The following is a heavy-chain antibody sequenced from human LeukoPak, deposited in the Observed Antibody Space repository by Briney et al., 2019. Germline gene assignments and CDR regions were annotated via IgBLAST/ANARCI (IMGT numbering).Heavy chain of an antibody. CDR3: ARNGRVRRVVKDLFEY. CDR2: FSPYNGNT. J-gene: IGHJ4*02. CDR1: GYTFTSYD. D-gene: IGHD3-10*01. V-gene: IGHV1-18*01. Sequence: GASVKVSCKTSGYTFTSYDITWVRQAPGQGLEWMGRFSPYNGNTYYSQRFQDRVIITKDTSTGTAYMDLRDLRTDDTAMYYCARNGRVRRVVKDLFEYWGQGTLVAVSS.